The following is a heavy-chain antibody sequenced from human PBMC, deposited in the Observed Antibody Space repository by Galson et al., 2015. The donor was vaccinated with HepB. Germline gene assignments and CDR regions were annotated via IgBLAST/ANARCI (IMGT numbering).Heavy chain of an antibody. J-gene: IGHJ4*02. Sequence: SLRLSCAASGFAFSNYAMSWVRQAPGKGLEWVSAISGSGGSTYYADSVKGRFTISRDNSKNTLYLQMNSLRAEDTAIYYCAKGPNDYGDYSYDSWGQGTLVTVSS. CDR3: AKGPNDYGDYSYDS. CDR1: GFAFSNYA. V-gene: IGHV3-23*01. D-gene: IGHD4-17*01. CDR2: ISGSGGST.